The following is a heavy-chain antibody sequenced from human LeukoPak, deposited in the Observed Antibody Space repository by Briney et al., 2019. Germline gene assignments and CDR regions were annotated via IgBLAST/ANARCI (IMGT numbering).Heavy chain of an antibody. CDR3: ARASMRGSLYYFDY. V-gene: IGHV3-72*01. Sequence: PGGSLRLSCAASGFTFSDHYMDWVRQAPGKGLEWVGRTRNKANSYTTEYAASVKGRFTISRDYSKNSLYLQMNSLKTKDTAVYYCARASMRGSLYYFDYSGQGTLVTVSS. D-gene: IGHD1-26*01. CDR1: GFTFSDHY. J-gene: IGHJ4*02. CDR2: TRNKANSYTT.